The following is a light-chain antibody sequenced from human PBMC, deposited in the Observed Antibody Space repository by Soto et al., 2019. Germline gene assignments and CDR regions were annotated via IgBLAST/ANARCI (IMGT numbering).Light chain of an antibody. CDR3: QHSYGTPRT. CDR2: AVS. J-gene: IGKJ1*01. CDR1: QSISTY. V-gene: IGKV1-39*01. Sequence: DIQMTQSPSSLSASVGDRVTITCRASQSISTYLNWYQHKPGKAPKVLIYAVSSLQSGVPSRFSGSGSGTDFTLTITSLQPADSATYSCQHSYGTPRTFGQGTKVDIK.